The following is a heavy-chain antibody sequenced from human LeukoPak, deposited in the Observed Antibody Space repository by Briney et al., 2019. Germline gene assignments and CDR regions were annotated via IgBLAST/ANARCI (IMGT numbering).Heavy chain of an antibody. CDR2: ISGSGGST. CDR3: AKDSFPYYYDSSGYPYYDY. J-gene: IGHJ4*02. CDR1: GFTFSSYA. V-gene: IGHV3-23*01. D-gene: IGHD3-22*01. Sequence: PGGSLRLSCAASGFTFSSYAMSWVRQAPEKGMEWVSAISGSGGSTYYADSVKGRFTISRDNSKITLYLQMNSLRAEDTAVYYCAKDSFPYYYDSSGYPYYDYWGQGTLVTVSS.